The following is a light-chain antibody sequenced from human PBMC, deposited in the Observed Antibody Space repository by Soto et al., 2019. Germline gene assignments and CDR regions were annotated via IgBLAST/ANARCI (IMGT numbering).Light chain of an antibody. V-gene: IGKV3-20*01. CDR1: QSVSNNY. J-gene: IGKJ1*01. CDR2: GAS. Sequence: EMVMTQSPATLSVYPGERVTLSCRASQSVSNNYLAWYQQKPGQAPRLLIYGASNRATGIPDRFSGSGSGTDFTLTISRLEPEDFAVYYCQQYGSSGTFGQGTKVDIK. CDR3: QQYGSSGT.